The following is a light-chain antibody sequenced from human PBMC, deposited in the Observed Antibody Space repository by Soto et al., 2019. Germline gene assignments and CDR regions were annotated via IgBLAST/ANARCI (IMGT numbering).Light chain of an antibody. J-gene: IGKJ2*01. V-gene: IGKV3-11*01. Sequence: EIVLTQSPATLSLSAGERATLSCRASQSVSSYLGWYQQKPGQAPRLLIYDASSRAAGIPARFSGSGSGTDFTPTISSLVPEDFAVYYCQHHNNWRYTFGQGTKVEIK. CDR3: QHHNNWRYT. CDR2: DAS. CDR1: QSVSSY.